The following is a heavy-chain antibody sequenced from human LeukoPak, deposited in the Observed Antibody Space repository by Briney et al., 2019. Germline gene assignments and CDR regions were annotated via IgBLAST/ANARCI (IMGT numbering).Heavy chain of an antibody. V-gene: IGHV1-8*01. CDR2: MNPNSGNT. D-gene: IGHD3-16*02. J-gene: IGHJ4*02. CDR3: ARGPYVWGSYRPRSYYFDY. CDR1: GYTFTSYD. Sequence: ASVKVSCKASGYTFTSYDINWVRQATGRGLEWMGWMNPNSGNTGYAQKFQGRVIMTRNTSISTAYMELSSLRSEDTAVYYCARGPYVWGSYRPRSYYFDYWGQGTLVTVSS.